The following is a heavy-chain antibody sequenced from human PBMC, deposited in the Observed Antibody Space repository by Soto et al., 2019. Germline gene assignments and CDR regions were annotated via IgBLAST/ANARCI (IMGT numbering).Heavy chain of an antibody. CDR1: GGTFSSYT. V-gene: IGHV1-69*02. J-gene: IGHJ5*02. CDR2: IIPILGIA. CDR3: ARNYCSSTSCLNWFDP. D-gene: IGHD2-2*01. Sequence: QVQLVQSGAEVKKPGSSVKVSCKASGGTFSSYTISWVRQAPGQGLEWMGRIIPILGIANYAQKFQGRVTITADKSTNTAYMELSSLRSEDTAVYYCARNYCSSTSCLNWFDPWGQGTLVTVSS.